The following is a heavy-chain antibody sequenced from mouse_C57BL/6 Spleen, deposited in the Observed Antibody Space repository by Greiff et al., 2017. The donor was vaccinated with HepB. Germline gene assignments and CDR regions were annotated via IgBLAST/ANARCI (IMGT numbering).Heavy chain of an antibody. D-gene: IGHD2-4*01. CDR2: ISYSGST. CDR3: ASGDYDVPFDY. Sequence: DVKLQESGPGMVKPSQSLSLTCTVTGYSITSGYDWHWIRHFPGNKLEWMGYISYSGSTNYNPSLKSRISITHDNSKNHFFLKLNSVTTEDTATYYCASGDYDVPFDYWGQGTTLTVSS. J-gene: IGHJ2*01. V-gene: IGHV3-1*01. CDR1: GYSITSGYD.